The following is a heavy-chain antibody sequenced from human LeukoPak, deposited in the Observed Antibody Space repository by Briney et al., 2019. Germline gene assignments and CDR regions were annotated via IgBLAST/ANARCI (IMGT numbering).Heavy chain of an antibody. CDR3: AKRLRDQLLMANWFDP. CDR1: GFTFTTYA. J-gene: IGHJ5*02. CDR2: ISGSGGST. V-gene: IGHV3-23*01. D-gene: IGHD2-2*01. Sequence: PGGSLRLSCAASGFTFTTYAMSWVRQAPGKGLEWVSTISGSGGSTDYADSVKGRFTISRDNSKNTLYLQMNSLRAEDTAVYYCAKRLRDQLLMANWFDPWGQGTLVTVSS.